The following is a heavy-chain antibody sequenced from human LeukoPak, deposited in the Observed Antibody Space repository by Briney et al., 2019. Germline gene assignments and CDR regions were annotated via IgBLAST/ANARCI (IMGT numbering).Heavy chain of an antibody. D-gene: IGHD2-2*01. CDR1: GFTFSSYS. CDR2: ISSSSSYI. Sequence: GGSLRLSCAASGFTFSSYSMNWVRQAPGKGLEWVSSISSSSSYIYYADSVKGRFTISRDNAKNSLYLQMNSLRAEDTAVYYCASARSFVVVPAAIYYYYGMDVWGQGTTVTVSS. V-gene: IGHV3-21*01. J-gene: IGHJ6*02. CDR3: ASARSFVVVPAAIYYYYGMDV.